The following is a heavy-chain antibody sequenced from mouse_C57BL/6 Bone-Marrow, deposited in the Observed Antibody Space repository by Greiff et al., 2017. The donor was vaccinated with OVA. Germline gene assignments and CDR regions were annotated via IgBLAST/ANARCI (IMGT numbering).Heavy chain of an antibody. CDR2: IDPEDGET. V-gene: IGHV14-2*01. J-gene: IGHJ1*03. D-gene: IGHD2-10*02. Sequence: VQLQQSGAELVKPGASVKLSCTASGFNIKDYYMHWVKQRTEQGLEWIGRIDPEDGETKYAPKFQGKATITADTSSNTAYLQLSSLTSEDSAVEYGARRYGNSWYFDGWGTGTTVTVSS. CDR3: ARRYGNSWYFDG. CDR1: GFNIKDYY.